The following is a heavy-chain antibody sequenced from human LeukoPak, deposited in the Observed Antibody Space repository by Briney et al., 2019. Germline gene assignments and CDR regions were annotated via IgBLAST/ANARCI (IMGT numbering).Heavy chain of an antibody. CDR2: ISYDGSNK. Sequence: GGSLRLSCAASGFTFSSYAMHWVRQAPGKGLEWVAVISYDGSNKYYADSVKGRFTISGDNSKNTLYLQMNSLRAEDTALYYCAKDRGSSWPDAFDIWGQGTMVTVSS. J-gene: IGHJ3*02. CDR1: GFTFSSYA. D-gene: IGHD6-13*01. V-gene: IGHV3-30-3*01. CDR3: AKDRGSSWPDAFDI.